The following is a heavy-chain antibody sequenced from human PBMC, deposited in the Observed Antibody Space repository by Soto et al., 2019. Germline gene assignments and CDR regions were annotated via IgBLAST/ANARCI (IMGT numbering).Heavy chain of an antibody. D-gene: IGHD3-22*01. CDR3: ARDGHFYDSSGYYVAYYGMDV. J-gene: IGHJ6*02. Sequence: PGGSLRLSCAASGFTFSSYAMHWVRQTPGKGLEYVAVISFDGRNENYADSVKGRFTIYRENSKNKLLLKMNNQKTKVTVVYFCARDGHFYDSSGYYVAYYGMDVWGQGT. CDR1: GFTFSSYA. V-gene: IGHV3-30*04. CDR2: ISFDGRNE.